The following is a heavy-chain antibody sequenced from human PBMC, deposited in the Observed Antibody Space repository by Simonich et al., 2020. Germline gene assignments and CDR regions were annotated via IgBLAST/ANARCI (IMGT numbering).Heavy chain of an antibody. D-gene: IGHD3-22*01. Sequence: GGGLVQPGGSLRLSCAASGFTFSSYAMSWVRQAPGKGLEWVSAISGRGGSTYYADSVKGRFTISRDNSKNTLYLQMNSLRAEDTAAYYCAKDLGERITMIVVVIDAFDIWGQGTMVTVSS. CDR2: ISGRGGST. CDR3: AKDLGERITMIVVVIDAFDI. V-gene: IGHV3-23*01. CDR1: GFTFSSYA. J-gene: IGHJ3*02.